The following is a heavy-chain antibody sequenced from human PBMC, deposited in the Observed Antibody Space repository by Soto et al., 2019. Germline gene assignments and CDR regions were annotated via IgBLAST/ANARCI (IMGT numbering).Heavy chain of an antibody. CDR3: ARYRSLDP. D-gene: IGHD3-16*02. J-gene: IGHJ5*02. Sequence: PGGSLRLSCADSGFILRNYWMSWVRQAPGMGLQWVAIITEEGSEKYYVDPVTGRFTISRENAKNSLYLQMNSLRAEDTAVYYCARYRSLDPWGQGIMVTVSS. CDR2: ITEEGSEK. CDR1: GFILRNYW. V-gene: IGHV3-7*03.